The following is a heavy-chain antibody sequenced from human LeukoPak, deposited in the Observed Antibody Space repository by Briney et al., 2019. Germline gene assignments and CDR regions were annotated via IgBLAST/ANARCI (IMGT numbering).Heavy chain of an antibody. CDR2: VYYSGST. V-gene: IGHV4-59*01. CDR3: ARGYYGSGGDY. J-gene: IGHJ4*02. Sequence: PSQTLCLTCTVSGDSINSYSWSWIRQPPGKGQEWIGHVYYSGSTSSNTSLKSRVAISTDTSRNQFYLKLNSVTAADTAVYYCARGYYGSGGDYWGQGTLVTVSS. D-gene: IGHD3-10*01. CDR1: GDSINSYS.